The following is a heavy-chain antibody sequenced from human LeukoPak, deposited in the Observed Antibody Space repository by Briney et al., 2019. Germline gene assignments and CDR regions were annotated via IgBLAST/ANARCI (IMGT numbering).Heavy chain of an antibody. J-gene: IGHJ4*02. V-gene: IGHV3-23*01. CDR2: ITSSGDRT. D-gene: IGHD3-10*01. CDR3: ATTAMIRGAPPY. Sequence: GGSLRLSCAASGFTFSSYAMSWVRQAPGKGLEWVSTITSSGDRTYYADSVKGRFTISRDNSKNTLYLQMNSLRADDTAVYYCATTAMIRGAPPYWGQGTLVTVSS. CDR1: GFTFSSYA.